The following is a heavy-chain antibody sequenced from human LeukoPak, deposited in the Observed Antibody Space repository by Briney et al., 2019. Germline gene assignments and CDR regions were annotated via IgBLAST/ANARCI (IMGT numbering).Heavy chain of an antibody. CDR1: GFTFSSYA. CDR2: IRSKVHGGTI. Sequence: GGSLRLSCVASGFTFSSYAMSWVRQAPGKGLEWVGFIRSKVHGGTIEYAAAVKGRFTISRDDSKNIAYLQMNSLKTDDTAVYFCSRDNYYDSSVYSKYYFDYWGQGTLVTVSS. J-gene: IGHJ4*02. V-gene: IGHV3-49*04. D-gene: IGHD3-22*01. CDR3: SRDNYYDSSVYSKYYFDY.